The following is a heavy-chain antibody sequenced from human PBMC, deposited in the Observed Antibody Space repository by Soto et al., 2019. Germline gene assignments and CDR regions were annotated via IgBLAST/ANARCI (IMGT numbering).Heavy chain of an antibody. D-gene: IGHD5-18*01. V-gene: IGHV4-31*03. CDR3: AREYTYGSNFFDC. Sequence: SETLSLTCTVSGGSIGSAAYYRSWIRQHPGEGLEWIGYISHSGSTYYNPSLKSRVIISVDTSKNQFSLSLTSVTAADTAVYYCAREYTYGSNFFDCWGQGALVTVSS. CDR2: ISHSGST. J-gene: IGHJ4*02. CDR1: GGSIGSAAYY.